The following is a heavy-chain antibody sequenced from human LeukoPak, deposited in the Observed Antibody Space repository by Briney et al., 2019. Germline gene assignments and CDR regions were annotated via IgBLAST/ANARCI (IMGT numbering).Heavy chain of an antibody. J-gene: IGHJ3*02. CDR1: GFTLSSCW. V-gene: IGHV3-7*01. Sequence: GGSLRLSRSPSGFTLSSCWMIWFRPPAGKGREWVGNKNQEGSEKQYVNSVRGRYTISRDNAKNSLYLQMNSLRAEDTAVYYCARPRGPADAFDIWGEGTMVTVSS. CDR3: ARPRGPADAFDI. D-gene: IGHD3-16*01. CDR2: KNQEGSEK.